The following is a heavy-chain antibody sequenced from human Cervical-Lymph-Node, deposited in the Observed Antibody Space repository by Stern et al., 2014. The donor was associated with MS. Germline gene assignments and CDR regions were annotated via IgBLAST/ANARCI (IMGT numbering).Heavy chain of an antibody. CDR2: INPNSGAT. V-gene: IGHV1-2*02. J-gene: IGHJ4*02. CDR3: ARISLGSGIDY. D-gene: IGHD1-26*01. Sequence: VQLVESGAEVKKPGASVKVTCKPSENTFTGYYIHWVRQAPGQGLEWMGWINPNSGATNYAQMLQDRVSLTSDTSNSLAYMELDRLTSGDTAVYYCARISLGSGIDYWGQGSLVTVSS. CDR1: ENTFTGYY.